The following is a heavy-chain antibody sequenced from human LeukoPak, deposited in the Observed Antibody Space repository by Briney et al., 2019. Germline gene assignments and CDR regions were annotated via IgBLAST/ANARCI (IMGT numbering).Heavy chain of an antibody. D-gene: IGHD1-26*01. Sequence: VGSLRLSCAASGFTFSSYSMNWVRQAPGKGLEWVSSISSSSSYIYYADSVKGRFTISRDNAKNSLYLQMNSLRAEDTAVYYCARVRIVGATLNWFDPWGQGTLVTVSS. V-gene: IGHV3-21*01. J-gene: IGHJ5*02. CDR2: ISSSSSYI. CDR1: GFTFSSYS. CDR3: ARVRIVGATLNWFDP.